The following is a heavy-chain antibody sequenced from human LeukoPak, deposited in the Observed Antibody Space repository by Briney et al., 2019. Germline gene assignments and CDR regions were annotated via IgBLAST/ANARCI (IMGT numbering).Heavy chain of an antibody. CDR1: GGSISSYY. J-gene: IGHJ3*02. V-gene: IGHV4-4*07. D-gene: IGHD1-26*01. Sequence: SETLSLTCTVSGGSISSYYWSWIRQPAGKGLEWIGRIYTSGSTNYNPSLKSRVTMSVDTSKNQFSLKLSSVTAADTAVYYCARWERAAGSRAFDIWGQGTMVTVSS. CDR2: IYTSGST. CDR3: ARWERAAGSRAFDI.